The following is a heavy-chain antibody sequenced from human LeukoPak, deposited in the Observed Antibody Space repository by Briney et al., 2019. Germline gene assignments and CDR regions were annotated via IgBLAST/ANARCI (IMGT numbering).Heavy chain of an antibody. Sequence: ASVRVSCKTSGYTFSNFGISWVRQAPGQGLEWMGWISGNNDNPNYGQKFQGRFTVTTDSSTSTAYMELRNLRSDDTAVYYCARDGTSTDDYWGQGTLVTVSS. CDR3: ARDGTSTDDY. J-gene: IGHJ4*02. CDR1: GYTFSNFG. CDR2: ISGNNDNP. V-gene: IGHV1-18*01. D-gene: IGHD2-2*01.